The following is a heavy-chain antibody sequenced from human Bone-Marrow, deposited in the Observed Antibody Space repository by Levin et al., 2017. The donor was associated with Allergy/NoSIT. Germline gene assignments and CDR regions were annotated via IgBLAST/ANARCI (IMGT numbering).Heavy chain of an antibody. V-gene: IGHV1-8*01. CDR2: MNPISGTT. Sequence: ASVKVSCKASGYDFTNYDLTWVRQATGQGLEGMGWMNPISGTTGYAQKFKGRVTMTRNTSSNTAFMELSSLRSEDTGFYYCARSSHGPGPNYWGQGTLVTVSS. CDR3: ARSSHGPGPNY. CDR1: GYDFTNYD. J-gene: IGHJ4*02. D-gene: IGHD2-8*01.